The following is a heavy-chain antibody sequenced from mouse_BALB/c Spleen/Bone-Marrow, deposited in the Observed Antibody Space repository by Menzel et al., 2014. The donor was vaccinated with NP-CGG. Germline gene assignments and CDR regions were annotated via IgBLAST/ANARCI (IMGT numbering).Heavy chain of an antibody. Sequence: VQLQQAGAELVRPGTSVKVSCKASGYAFTNYLIEWVKQRPGQGLEWIGVLNPGSGGTNYNEKFKGKATLTADKSSSPAFMQLSSLTSDDSAVYFCARRIYYTMGYWGQRSTLTVSS. J-gene: IGHJ2*01. D-gene: IGHD2-1*01. CDR3: ARRIYYTMGY. V-gene: IGHV1-54*01. CDR1: GYAFTNYL. CDR2: LNPGSGGT.